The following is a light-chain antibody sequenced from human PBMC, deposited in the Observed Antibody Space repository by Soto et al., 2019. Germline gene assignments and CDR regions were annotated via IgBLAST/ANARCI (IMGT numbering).Light chain of an antibody. J-gene: IGLJ2*01. CDR2: DVS. V-gene: IGLV2-14*01. CDR1: SSDVGGYNY. CDR3: SSYTSSSTLVV. Sequence: QSALTQPASVSGSPGQSITISCTGTSSDVGGYNYVSWYQQHPGKAPKLMIYDVSNRPSGVSNRFSGSKSGNTASLTTSGVLAEDEDDYYCSSYTSSSTLVVFGGGTKLTVL.